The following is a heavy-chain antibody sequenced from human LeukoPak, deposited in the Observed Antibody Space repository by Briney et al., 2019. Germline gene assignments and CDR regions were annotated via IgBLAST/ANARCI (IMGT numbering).Heavy chain of an antibody. CDR2: IYPGDSDT. CDR1: GYSFTSYW. CDR3: ASTGENGVWGFDY. D-gene: IGHD2-8*01. V-gene: IGHV5-51*01. Sequence: GESLKISWKGTGYSFTSYWIGWVRQMPGKGLEWMGIIYPGDSDTRYSPSFQGQVTISADKSISTAYLQWSSLKASDTAMYYCASTGENGVWGFDYWGQGTLVTVSS. J-gene: IGHJ4*02.